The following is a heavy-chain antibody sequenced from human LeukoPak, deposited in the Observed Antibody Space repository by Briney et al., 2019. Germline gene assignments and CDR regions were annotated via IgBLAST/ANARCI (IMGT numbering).Heavy chain of an antibody. J-gene: IGHJ6*02. CDR1: GFTFRSFW. CDR2: IREDGSEK. CDR3: ARGRGIGA. V-gene: IGHV3-7*01. Sequence: GGSLRLSCAASGFTFRSFWMTWVRQGPGKGLEWVANIREDGSEKYYVDSVNGRFTISRDNAKNSLSLQMNSLRAEDMGVYYCARGRGIGAWGQGTTVTVSS.